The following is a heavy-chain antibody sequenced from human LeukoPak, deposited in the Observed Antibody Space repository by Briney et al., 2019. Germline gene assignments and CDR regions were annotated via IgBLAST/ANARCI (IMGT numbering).Heavy chain of an antibody. V-gene: IGHV3-48*03. CDR1: GFTFSSYE. CDR3: ATSPRIAVL. J-gene: IGHJ4*02. Sequence: GGSLRLSCAASGFTFSSYEMNWVRQAPGKGLEWVSYISGSGSTIYYADSVKGRFTISRDNAKNSLYLQMNSLRAEDMAVYYCATSPRIAVLWGQGTLVTVSS. CDR2: ISGSGSTI. D-gene: IGHD6-19*01.